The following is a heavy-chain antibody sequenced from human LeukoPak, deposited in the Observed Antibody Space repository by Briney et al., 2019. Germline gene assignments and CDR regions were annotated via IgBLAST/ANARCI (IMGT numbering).Heavy chain of an antibody. CDR2: IYYSGST. D-gene: IGHD2-15*01. V-gene: IGHV4-39*01. CDR1: GGSISSSSYY. Sequence: LETLSLTCTVSGGSISSSSYYWGWIRQPPGKGLEWIGSIYYSGSTYYNPSLKSRVTISVDTSKNQFSLKLSSVTAADTAVYYCARMWSSSILSPWGQGTLVTVSS. CDR3: ARMWSSSILSP. J-gene: IGHJ5*02.